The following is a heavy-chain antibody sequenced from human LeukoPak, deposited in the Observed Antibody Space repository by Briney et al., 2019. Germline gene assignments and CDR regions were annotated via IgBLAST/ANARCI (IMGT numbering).Heavy chain of an antibody. CDR3: ARARVGALDY. J-gene: IGHJ4*02. CDR2: INHSGST. D-gene: IGHD1-26*01. Sequence: PSESLSLTCAVYGGSFSGYYWSWIRQPPGKGLEWIGEINHSGSTNYNPSLKSRVTISVDTSKNQFSLKLSSVTAADTAAYYCARARVGALDYWGQGTLVTVSS. V-gene: IGHV4-34*01. CDR1: GGSFSGYY.